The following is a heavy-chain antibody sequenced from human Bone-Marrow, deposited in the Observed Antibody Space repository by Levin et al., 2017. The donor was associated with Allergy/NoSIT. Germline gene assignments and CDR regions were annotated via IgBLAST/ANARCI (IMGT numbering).Heavy chain of an antibody. J-gene: IGHJ6*02. D-gene: IGHD3-10*01. V-gene: IGHV4-39*07. Sequence: PSETLSLTCTVSGDSITSNSYHWGCLRQPPGKGLEWIGSIYYTGSAFYNPSLTSRVAMSLDTSKNQFSLKLRSVTAADTAVYYCARVNSWFFGMDVWGHGTTVTVSS. CDR3: ARVNSWFFGMDV. CDR2: IYYTGSA. CDR1: GDSITSNSYH.